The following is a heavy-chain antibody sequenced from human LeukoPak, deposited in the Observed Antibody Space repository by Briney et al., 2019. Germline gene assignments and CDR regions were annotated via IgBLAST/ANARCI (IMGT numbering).Heavy chain of an antibody. D-gene: IGHD3-9*01. CDR2: ISSSSSYI. V-gene: IGHV3-21*01. CDR1: GFTFSSYS. CDR3: ARDRGDIRGDAFDI. Sequence: GGSLRLSCAASGFTFSSYSMNWVRQAPGKGLEWVSSISSSSSYIYYADSVKGRFTISRDNAKNSLYLQMNSLRAEDTAVYYCARDRGDIRGDAFDIWGQGAMVTVSS. J-gene: IGHJ3*02.